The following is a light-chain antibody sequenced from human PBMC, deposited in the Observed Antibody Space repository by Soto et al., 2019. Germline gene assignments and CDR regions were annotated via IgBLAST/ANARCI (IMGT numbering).Light chain of an antibody. V-gene: IGKV3-20*01. J-gene: IGKJ1*01. CDR2: GAS. CDR1: QIFKSIY. Sequence: EIVLTQSPDTLSLFPGERATLSCRASQIFKSIYLAWYQQKPGQPPRLLVYGASTRATGVPDRFSGSGSGTDFTLTISRVKREDFEVYYCQHLSNSLSPWTFGQGTKVESK. CDR3: QHLSNSLSPWT.